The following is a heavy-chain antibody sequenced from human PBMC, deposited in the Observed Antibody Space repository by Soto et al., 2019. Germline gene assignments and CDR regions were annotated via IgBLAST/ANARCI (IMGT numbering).Heavy chain of an antibody. CDR3: ARGRRRGYSGYDQDFYYYGMDV. CDR2: MNPNSGNT. V-gene: IGHV1-8*01. J-gene: IGHJ6*02. Sequence: ASVKVSFKASGYTFTSYDINWLRQATGQGLEWMGWMNPNSGNTGYAQKFQGRVTMTRNTSISTAYMELSSLRSEDTAVYYCARGRRRGYSGYDQDFYYYGMDVWGQGTTVTVSS. D-gene: IGHD5-12*01. CDR1: GYTFTSYD.